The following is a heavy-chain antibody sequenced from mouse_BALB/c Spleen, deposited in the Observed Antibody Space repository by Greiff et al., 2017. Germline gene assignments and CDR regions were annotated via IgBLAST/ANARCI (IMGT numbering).Heavy chain of an antibody. J-gene: IGHJ4*01. D-gene: IGHD1-2*01. CDR1: GFTFSSFG. V-gene: IGHV5-17*02. CDR3: ARLGSLLRLREGAMDY. CDR2: ISSGSSNI. Sequence: EVKLMESGGGLVQPGGSRKLSCAASGFTFSSFGMHWVRQAPEKGLEWVAYISSGSSNIYYADTVKGRFTISRDNPKNTLFLQMTSLRSEDTAMYYCARLGSLLRLREGAMDYWGQGTSVTVSS.